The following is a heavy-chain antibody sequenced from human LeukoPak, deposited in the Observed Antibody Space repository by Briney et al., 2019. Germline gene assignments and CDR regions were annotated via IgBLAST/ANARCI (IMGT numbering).Heavy chain of an antibody. V-gene: IGHV4-34*01. CDR2: INHSGST. D-gene: IGHD3-9*01. Sequence: SETLSLTCAVYGGSFSGYYWSWIRQPPGKGLEWIGEINHSGSTNYNPSLKSRVTISVDKSKNQFSLKLSSVTAADTAVYYCAGSIYDILTGFDAFDIWGQGTMVTVSS. CDR1: GGSFSGYY. J-gene: IGHJ3*02. CDR3: AGSIYDILTGFDAFDI.